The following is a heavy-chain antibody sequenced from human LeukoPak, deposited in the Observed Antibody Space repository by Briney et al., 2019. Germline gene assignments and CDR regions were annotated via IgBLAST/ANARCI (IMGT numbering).Heavy chain of an antibody. CDR3: ARVPPYRGFDS. V-gene: IGHV4-38-2*01. Sequence: PSETLSLTCAVSGFSISSGYYWGWIRQPPGKGLEWIGNIYHTGNTYFNPSLGSRVTISVDTSKNQISLRLASVTVADTAIYYCARVPPYRGFDSWGQGTLVSVSS. J-gene: IGHJ4*02. CDR2: IYHTGNT. CDR1: GFSISSGYY. D-gene: IGHD5-12*01.